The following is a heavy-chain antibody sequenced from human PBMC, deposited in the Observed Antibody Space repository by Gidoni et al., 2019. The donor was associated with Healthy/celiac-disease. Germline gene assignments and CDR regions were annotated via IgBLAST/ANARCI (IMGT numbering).Heavy chain of an antibody. CDR2: IGSRSSYI. CDR3: AKESSSWNWFDP. V-gene: IGHV3-21*01. D-gene: IGHD6-13*01. J-gene: IGHJ5*02. CDR1: GFTFSSYS. Sequence: EVQLVESGGGLVKPGGSLRLACAASGFTFSSYSMNWVRQAPGKWLEWVSSIGSRSSYIYYADSVKGRFTISRDNAKNSLYLQMNSLRAEDTAVYYCAKESSSWNWFDPWGQGTLVTVSS.